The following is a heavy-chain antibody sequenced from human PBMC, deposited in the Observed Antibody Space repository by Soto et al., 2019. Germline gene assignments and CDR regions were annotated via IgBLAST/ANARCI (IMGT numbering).Heavy chain of an antibody. D-gene: IGHD2-21*02. Sequence: QAQLVQSGAEVKKPGASVKVSCEASGYTFTSYYMHWVRQAPGQGLEWMGWINHNSGDTKYAQKFRGRITMTRDTSITTAYVEVKMLTSDATAVYFCAWQLAYCGGDCFTEPVDYWGQGTLVTVSS. J-gene: IGHJ4*02. CDR2: INHNSGDT. CDR3: AWQLAYCGGDCFTEPVDY. CDR1: GYTFTSYY. V-gene: IGHV1-2*02.